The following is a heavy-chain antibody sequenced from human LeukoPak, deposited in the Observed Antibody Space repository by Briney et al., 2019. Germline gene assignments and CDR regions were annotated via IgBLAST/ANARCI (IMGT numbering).Heavy chain of an antibody. D-gene: IGHD6-13*01. CDR3: ATRGEGSSSWYFSPDYYYGMDV. Sequence: ASVKVCCKAAGYTFTGYYMHWVRQAPGQGLEWMGWINPNSGSTNSAQKFQGRVTMTRDTSISTAYMELSRLRSDDTAVYYCATRGEGSSSWYFSPDYYYGMDVWGQGTTVTVSS. V-gene: IGHV1-2*02. J-gene: IGHJ6*02. CDR1: GYTFTGYY. CDR2: INPNSGST.